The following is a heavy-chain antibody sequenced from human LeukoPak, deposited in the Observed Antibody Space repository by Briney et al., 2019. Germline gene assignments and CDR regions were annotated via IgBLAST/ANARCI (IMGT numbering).Heavy chain of an antibody. CDR1: GGSISSYY. Sequence: SETLSLTCTVSGGSISSYYWSWIRQPPGKGLEWIGYIYYSGSTNYNPSLKSRVTISVDTSKNQFSLKLSSVTAADTAVYYCARSTVAGTRVFDYWGQGTLVTVSS. J-gene: IGHJ4*02. CDR3: ARSTVAGTRVFDY. CDR2: IYYSGST. D-gene: IGHD6-19*01. V-gene: IGHV4-59*08.